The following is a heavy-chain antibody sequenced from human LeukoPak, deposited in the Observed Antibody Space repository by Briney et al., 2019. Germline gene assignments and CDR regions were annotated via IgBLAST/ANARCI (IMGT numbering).Heavy chain of an antibody. CDR1: GGSISSYY. J-gene: IGHJ5*02. CDR2: IYYSGST. D-gene: IGHD2-15*01. CDR3: ARSPGGHCSGGSCYSENWFDP. Sequence: SETLSLTCTVSGGSISSYYWSWIRQPPGKGLEWIGYIYYSGSTNYNPSLKSRVTISVDTSKNQFSLKLSSVTAADTAVYYCARSPGGHCSGGSCYSENWFDPWGQGTLVTVSS. V-gene: IGHV4-59*01.